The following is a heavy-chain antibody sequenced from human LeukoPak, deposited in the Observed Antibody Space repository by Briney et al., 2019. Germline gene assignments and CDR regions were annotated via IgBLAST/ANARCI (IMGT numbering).Heavy chain of an antibody. D-gene: IGHD2-15*01. V-gene: IGHV4-59*01. Sequence: SETLSLTCTVSGGSISSYYWSWIRQPPGKGLEWIGYIYYSGSTNYNPSLKSRVTISVDTSKNQFSLKLSSVTAADTAVYYCGRGGGTNYYYGMDVWGQGTTVTVSS. CDR2: IYYSGST. J-gene: IGHJ6*02. CDR3: GRGGGTNYYYGMDV. CDR1: GGSISSYY.